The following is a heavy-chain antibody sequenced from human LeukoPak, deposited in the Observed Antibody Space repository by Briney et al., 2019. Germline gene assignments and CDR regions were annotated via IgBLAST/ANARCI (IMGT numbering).Heavy chain of an antibody. CDR1: GFTFSSYW. CDR2: TNSDGSST. Sequence: GGSLRLSCAASGFTFSSYWMHWVRQAPGKGLVWVSRTNSDGSSTSYADSVKGRFTISRDNAKNTLYLQMNSLRAEDTAVYYCARAEGVNYYDSSGYSWGQGTLVTVSS. J-gene: IGHJ4*02. D-gene: IGHD3-22*01. CDR3: ARAEGVNYYDSSGYS. V-gene: IGHV3-74*01.